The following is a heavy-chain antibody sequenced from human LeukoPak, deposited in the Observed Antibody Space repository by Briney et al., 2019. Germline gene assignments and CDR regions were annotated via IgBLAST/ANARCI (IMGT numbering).Heavy chain of an antibody. CDR1: GGSISSSDYY. D-gene: IGHD4-17*01. CDR3: ARRVRGDFGGHFDY. V-gene: IGHV4-39*01. J-gene: IGHJ4*02. Sequence: SATLSLTCTVSGGSISSSDYYWGWIRQSPGKGLEWIGSIYYTGNTYYNASLRSRVTISVDTSKNQFSLKLTSVTAADTAIYYCARRVRGDFGGHFDYWGQGTLVTVSS. CDR2: IYYTGNT.